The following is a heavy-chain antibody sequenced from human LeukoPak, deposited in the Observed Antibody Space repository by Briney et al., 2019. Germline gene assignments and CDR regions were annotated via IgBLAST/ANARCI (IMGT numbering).Heavy chain of an antibody. CDR3: ARLTIAANAFDI. CDR2: IYYSGST. V-gene: IGHV4-39*02. D-gene: IGHD2-15*01. Sequence: SETLSLTCTVSGGSISSSSYYWGWIRKPPGKGVEWIGSIYYSGSTYYNPSLKSRVTISVDTSKNHFSLRLSSVTAADTAMFYCARLTIAANAFDIWGQGTMVTVSS. J-gene: IGHJ3*02. CDR1: GGSISSSSYY.